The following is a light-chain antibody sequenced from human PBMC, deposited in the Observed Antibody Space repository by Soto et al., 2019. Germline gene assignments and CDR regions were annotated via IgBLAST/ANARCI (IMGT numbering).Light chain of an antibody. CDR3: AAWDDTLNGVV. CDR1: SSNIGSNS. V-gene: IGLV1-44*01. J-gene: IGLJ3*02. CDR2: GNN. Sequence: QSVLTQPPSASWTTGQRVTSSCSGISSNIGSNSLNWYHKFPPTAPKLLLYGNNQRPSGVPDRFSGSKSGTSASLAISGLHSEDADDYFCAAWDDTLNGVVFGGGTKLTVL.